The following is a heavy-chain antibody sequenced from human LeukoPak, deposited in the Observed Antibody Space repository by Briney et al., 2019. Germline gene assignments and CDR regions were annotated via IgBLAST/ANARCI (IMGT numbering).Heavy chain of an antibody. CDR2: INPSGGST. J-gene: IGHJ4*02. V-gene: IGHV1-46*01. CDR1: GYTFTSYY. Sequence: GASVKVSCKASGYTFTSYYMHWVRQAPGQGLEWMGIINPSGGSTSYAQKFQGRVTMTRDTSTSTVYMELSSLRSEDTAVYYCARGKSHVLRYFDWLPTLDYWGQGTLVTVSS. CDR3: ARGKSHVLRYFDWLPTLDY. D-gene: IGHD3-9*01.